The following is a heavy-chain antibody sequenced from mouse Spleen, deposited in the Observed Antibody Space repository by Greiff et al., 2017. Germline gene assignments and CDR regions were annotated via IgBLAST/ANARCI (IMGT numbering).Heavy chain of an antibody. CDR3: VSNSYYGDQWFAY. CDR1: GFTFNTYA. CDR2: IRSKSSNYAT. D-gene: IGHD2-13*01. J-gene: IGHJ3*01. Sequence: EVKLVESGGGLVQPKGSLKLSCAASGFTFNTYAMHWVRQAPGKGLEWVARIRSKSSNYATYYADSVKDRFTISRDDSQSMLYLQMNNLKTEDTAMYYCVSNSYYGDQWFAYWGQGTLVTVSA. V-gene: IGHV10-3*01.